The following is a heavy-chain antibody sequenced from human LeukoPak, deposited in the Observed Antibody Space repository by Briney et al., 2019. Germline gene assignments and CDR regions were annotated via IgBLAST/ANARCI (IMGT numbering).Heavy chain of an antibody. Sequence: SVKVSCKASGGTFSSYAISWVRQAPGQGLEWMGGIIPIFDTANYAQKFQGRVTITADESTSIAYMELSSLRSEDTAVYYCARDRPTDYDILTGRFDPWGQGTLVTVSS. D-gene: IGHD3-9*01. CDR3: ARDRPTDYDILTGRFDP. J-gene: IGHJ5*02. CDR1: GGTFSSYA. CDR2: IIPIFDTA. V-gene: IGHV1-69*01.